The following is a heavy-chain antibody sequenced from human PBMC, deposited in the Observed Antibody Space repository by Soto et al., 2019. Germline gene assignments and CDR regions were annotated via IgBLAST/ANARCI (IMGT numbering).Heavy chain of an antibody. CDR1: GYTFSAFD. Sequence: QAHLEQSGAEVKRPGASVKVSCKASGYTFSAFDITWLRQASGQGPEWMGWMNAKSGDTFFAQRFQGKFNMTWDTSLSTAYMEVGSLTADDTAMYYCARGNPFNYAGFDVWGQGTTVAVSS. D-gene: IGHD3-16*01. J-gene: IGHJ6*02. CDR3: ARGNPFNYAGFDV. CDR2: MNAKSGDT. V-gene: IGHV1-8*01.